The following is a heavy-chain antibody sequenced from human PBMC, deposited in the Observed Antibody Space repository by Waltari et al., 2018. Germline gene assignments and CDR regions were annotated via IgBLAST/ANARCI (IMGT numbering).Heavy chain of an antibody. Sequence: QVQLVQSGAEVKKPGASVKVSCKPSGYPFTSYDMHWVRQAPGQGLEWMGWKKPGNPDTNCAQKNQRRVTMTSNTPISTAYMELSRLISSDTAVYYCARTYQSGRYSDYWGQGTPVTVSS. J-gene: IGHJ4*02. CDR2: KKPGNPDT. CDR3: ARTYQSGRYSDY. D-gene: IGHD1-26*01. V-gene: IGHV1-2*02. CDR1: GYPFTSYD.